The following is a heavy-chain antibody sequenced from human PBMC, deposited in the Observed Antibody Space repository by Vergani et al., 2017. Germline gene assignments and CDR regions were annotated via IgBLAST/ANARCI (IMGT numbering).Heavy chain of an antibody. V-gene: IGHV3-30-3*01. J-gene: IGHJ4*02. D-gene: IGHD4-11*01. CDR2: ISYDGSNK. CDR1: GFTFSSYA. CDR3: AGEASGNYVSSFDY. Sequence: QVQLVESGGGVVQPGRSLRLSCAASGFTFSSYAMHWVRQAPGKGLEWVAVISYDGSNKYYADSVKGRFTISRDNSKNTLYLQMNSLRAEDTAVYYCAGEASGNYVSSFDYWGQGTLVTVSS.